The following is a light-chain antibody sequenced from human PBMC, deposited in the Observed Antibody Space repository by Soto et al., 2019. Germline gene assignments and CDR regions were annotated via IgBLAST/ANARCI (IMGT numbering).Light chain of an antibody. CDR2: EAS. CDR1: QGISDY. V-gene: IGKV1-27*01. Sequence: DIQMTQSPSSLSASVGDRVTITCRASQGISDYLAWYQQKPGKVPKLLIYEASTLQSGVPSRFSGSGSGTDFTLTISSLQPEDVATYYCQKYNRTHRTFGQGTKVEIK. J-gene: IGKJ1*01. CDR3: QKYNRTHRT.